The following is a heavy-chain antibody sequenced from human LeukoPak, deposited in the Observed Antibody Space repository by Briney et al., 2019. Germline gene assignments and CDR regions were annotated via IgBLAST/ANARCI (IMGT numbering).Heavy chain of an antibody. CDR2: ISSSSSYI. Sequence: GGSLRLSCAASGFTFSSYSMNWVRQAPGKGLEWVSFISSSSSYIYYADSVKGRFTISRDNAKNSLYLQMNSLRAEDTAVYYCARSMVRGVDAFDIWGQGTMVTVSS. J-gene: IGHJ3*02. D-gene: IGHD3-10*01. CDR1: GFTFSSYS. V-gene: IGHV3-21*01. CDR3: ARSMVRGVDAFDI.